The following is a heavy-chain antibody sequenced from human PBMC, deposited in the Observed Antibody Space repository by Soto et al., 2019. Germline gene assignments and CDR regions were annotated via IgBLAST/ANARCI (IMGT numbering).Heavy chain of an antibody. CDR2: IRGFSPYT. CDR3: ARDRGYDAHDYYYNAMDV. V-gene: IGHV3-21*01. J-gene: IGHJ6*02. Sequence: GSLRLSCVASGFTFRTYTMNWVRQSPGKGLEWVSGIRGFSPYTFYAESVKGRFTISRDNAKNSLYLQMNSLGVEDTAVYYCARDRGYDAHDYYYNAMDVWGQGTTVTVSS. CDR1: GFTFRTYT. D-gene: IGHD2-15*01.